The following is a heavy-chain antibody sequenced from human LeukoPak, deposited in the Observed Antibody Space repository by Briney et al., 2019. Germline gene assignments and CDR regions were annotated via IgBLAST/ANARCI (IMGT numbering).Heavy chain of an antibody. J-gene: IGHJ4*02. CDR1: GYTFTSYG. D-gene: IGHD6-6*01. CDR2: ISAYNGNT. CDR3: AREVDYGSSSDSPYFDY. Sequence: ASVKVSCKASGYTFTSYGISWVRQPPGQGLEWMGWISAYNGNTNYAQKLQGRVTMTTDTSTSTAYMELRSLRSDDTAVYYCAREVDYGSSSDSPYFDYWGQGTLVTVSS. V-gene: IGHV1-18*01.